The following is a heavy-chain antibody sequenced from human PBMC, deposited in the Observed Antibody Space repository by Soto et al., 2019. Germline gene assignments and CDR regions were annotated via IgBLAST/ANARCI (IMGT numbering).Heavy chain of an antibody. CDR2: IIPIFGTV. J-gene: IGHJ4*02. V-gene: IGHV1-69*13. Sequence: SVKVSCKASGGTFSSYAISWVRQAPGQGLEWMGGIIPIFGTVNYAQKFQGRVTITADESTSTAYMELSSLRSEDTAVYYCASDPGIAVAGVSYWGQGTLVTVSS. CDR1: GGTFSSYA. D-gene: IGHD6-19*01. CDR3: ASDPGIAVAGVSY.